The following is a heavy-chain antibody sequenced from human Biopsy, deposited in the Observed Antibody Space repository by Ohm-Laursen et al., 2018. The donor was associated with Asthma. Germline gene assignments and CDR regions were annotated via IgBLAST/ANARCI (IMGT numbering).Heavy chain of an antibody. V-gene: IGHV1-69*13. J-gene: IGHJ4*02. D-gene: IGHD2-2*01. CDR3: ARKAGSCISRTCYSLDF. Sequence: SVKVSCKSLGGTFNTYVIGWVRQAPGQGLEWMGGINSVFGTTTYPQKFQDRVTITADDSTSTVYMELSSLRSEDTAVYYCARKAGSCISRTCYSLDFWGQGTLVTVS. CDR2: INSVFGTT. CDR1: GGTFNTYV.